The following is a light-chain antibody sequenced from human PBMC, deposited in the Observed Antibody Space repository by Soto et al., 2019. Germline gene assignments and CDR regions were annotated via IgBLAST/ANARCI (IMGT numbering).Light chain of an antibody. CDR3: SSHKSGSLRV. Sequence: QSALTQPASVSGSPGQSITISCTGTSSDVGGYNYVSWYQHHPGKAPKLLIYEVSYRPSGVSDRFSGSKSANTASLTISGLQAEDEAAYYCSSHKSGSLRVFGTGTKGTVL. CDR2: EVS. CDR1: SSDVGGYNY. J-gene: IGLJ1*01. V-gene: IGLV2-14*01.